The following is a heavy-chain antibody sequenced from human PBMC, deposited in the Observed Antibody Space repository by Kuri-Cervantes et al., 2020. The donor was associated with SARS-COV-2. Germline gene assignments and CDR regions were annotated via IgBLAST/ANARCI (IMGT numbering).Heavy chain of an antibody. D-gene: IGHD3-3*01. V-gene: IGHV4-30-4*08. J-gene: IGHJ4*02. Sequence: LRLSCTVSGGSISSGDYYWSWIRQPPGKGLEWIGYIYYSGSTYYNPSLKSRVTISVDTSKNQFSLKLSSVTAADTAVYYCARMYYDFWSGYYKYYFDYWGQGTLVTVSS. CDR2: IYYSGST. CDR3: ARMYYDFWSGYYKYYFDY. CDR1: GGSISSGDYY.